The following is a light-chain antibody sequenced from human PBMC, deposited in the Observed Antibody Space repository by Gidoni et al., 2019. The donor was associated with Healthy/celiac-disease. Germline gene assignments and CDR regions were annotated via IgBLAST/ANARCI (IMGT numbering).Light chain of an antibody. J-gene: IGKJ2*01. CDR1: QDISNY. CDR2: DAY. Sequence: DIQMTRSPSSLSASVGDRVTITCQASQDISNYLNWYQKKQGKAPKLLIYDAYNVETGVPSRFSGSGAGTDFTFTISSLQPEDIATYYCQQYDNLPYTFGQGTKLEIK. V-gene: IGKV1-33*01. CDR3: QQYDNLPYT.